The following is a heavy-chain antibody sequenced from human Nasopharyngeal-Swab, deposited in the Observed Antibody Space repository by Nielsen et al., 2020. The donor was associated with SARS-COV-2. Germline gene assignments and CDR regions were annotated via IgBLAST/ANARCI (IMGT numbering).Heavy chain of an antibody. D-gene: IGHD6-25*01. J-gene: IGHJ6*02. V-gene: IGHV3-21*01. CDR2: ISSSSSYI. CDR3: ARGAAAYMSYYYYYGMDV. Sequence: GGSLRLSCAASGFTFSSYSMNWVRQAPGKGLEWVSSISSSSSYIYYADSVKGRFTISRDNAKNSLFLQMNSLRAEDTAVYYCARGAAAYMSYYYYYGMDVWGQGTTVTVSS. CDR1: GFTFSSYS.